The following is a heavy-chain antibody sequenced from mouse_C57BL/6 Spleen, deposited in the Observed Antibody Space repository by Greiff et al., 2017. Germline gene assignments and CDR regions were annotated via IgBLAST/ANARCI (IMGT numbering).Heavy chain of an antibody. D-gene: IGHD2-1*01. V-gene: IGHV1-80*01. CDR1: GYAFSSYW. CDR2: FYPGDGDT. Sequence: VQLQQSGAELVKPGASVKISCKASGYAFSSYWMNWVKQRPGKGLEWIGQFYPGDGDTNYNGKFKGKATLNADKSSITAYIQLSRLTSEDSAVYFCARYGKDLYIDDWGTGTTVTVAS. CDR3: ARYGKDLYIDD. J-gene: IGHJ1*03.